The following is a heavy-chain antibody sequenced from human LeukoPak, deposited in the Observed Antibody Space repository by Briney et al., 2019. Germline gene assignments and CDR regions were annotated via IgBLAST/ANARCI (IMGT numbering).Heavy chain of an antibody. CDR3: ASSHSPNHAWFDP. CDR1: GGSISSYY. D-gene: IGHD1-14*01. Sequence: PSETLSLTCTVSGGSISSYYWSWIRRLAGKGLEWIGRIYTSGSTNYNPSLKSRVTMSIGTSRSQFSLNLNSVTAADTAVYYCASSHSPNHAWFDPWGQGTLVTVSS. J-gene: IGHJ5*02. CDR2: IYTSGST. V-gene: IGHV4-4*07.